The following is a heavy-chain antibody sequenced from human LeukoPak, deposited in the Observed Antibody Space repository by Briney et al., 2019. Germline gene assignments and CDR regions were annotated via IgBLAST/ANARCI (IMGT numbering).Heavy chain of an antibody. D-gene: IGHD6-13*01. CDR2: IYYSGST. V-gene: IGHV4-59*01. Sequence: SETLSLTCTVSGGSISSYYWSWIRQPPGKGLEWIGYIYYSGSTNYNPSLKSRVTITVGTSKNQFSLKLSYVTAADTAVYYCARDKGLAAAVHWYFELWGRGTLVTVSS. CDR1: GGSISSYY. J-gene: IGHJ2*01. CDR3: ARDKGLAAAVHWYFEL.